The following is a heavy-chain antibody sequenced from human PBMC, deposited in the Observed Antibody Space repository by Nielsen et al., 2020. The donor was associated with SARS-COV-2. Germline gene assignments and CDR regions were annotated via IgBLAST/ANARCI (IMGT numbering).Heavy chain of an antibody. V-gene: IGHV1-8*02. J-gene: IGHJ6*02. Sequence: ASVKVSCKASGGSFSSYAINWVRQATGQGLEWMGWMNPNSGNTGYAQKFQGRVTMTRNTSISTAYMELSSLRSEDTAVYYCARELLGGSSGRMFGTYYYYGMDVWGQGTTDTVSS. CDR2: MNPNSGNT. D-gene: IGHD6-19*01. CDR3: ARELLGGSSGRMFGTYYYYGMDV. CDR1: GGSFSSYA.